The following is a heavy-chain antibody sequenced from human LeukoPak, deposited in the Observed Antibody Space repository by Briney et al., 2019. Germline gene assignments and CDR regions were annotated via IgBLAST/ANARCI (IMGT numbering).Heavy chain of an antibody. V-gene: IGHV3-13*01. Sequence: GGSLRLSCAASGFTFNTYDMHWVRQATGKGLEWVSAIGTAGDTYYSASVKGRLTISRENAKNSLYLQMNSLRAGDTAVYYCARDIITLGLSAGFDLSGRGTLVTVSS. CDR3: ARDIITLGLSAGFDL. CDR2: IGTAGDT. D-gene: IGHD3-10*01. CDR1: GFTFNTYD. J-gene: IGHJ2*01.